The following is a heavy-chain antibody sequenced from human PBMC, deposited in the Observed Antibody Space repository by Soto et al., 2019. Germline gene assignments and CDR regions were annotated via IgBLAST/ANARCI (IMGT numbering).Heavy chain of an antibody. V-gene: IGHV1-18*01. CDR2: ISAYNGNT. CDR1: GYTFTSYG. J-gene: IGHJ4*02. CDR3: AREPLERELLSLDY. D-gene: IGHD1-26*01. Sequence: ASVKVSCKASGYTFTSYGISWVRQALGQGLEWMGWISAYNGNTNYAQKLQGRVTMTTDTSASTAYMELRSLRSDDTAVYYCAREPLERELLSLDYWGQGTLVTVSS.